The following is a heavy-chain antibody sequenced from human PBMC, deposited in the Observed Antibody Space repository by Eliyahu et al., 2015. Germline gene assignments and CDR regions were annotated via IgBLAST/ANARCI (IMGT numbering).Heavy chain of an antibody. CDR3: AKAEKSNYDILTGYYYYYGMDV. D-gene: IGHD3-9*01. J-gene: IGHJ6*04. CDR1: GFPFXSXG. CDR2: ISYDGSNK. Sequence: QVQLVESGGGVVQPGRSLRLPCAAXGFPFXSXGXPWVRQAPGKGLEWVAVISYDGSNKYYTDSVKGRFTISRDNSKNTLYLQMNNLRAEDTAVYYCAKAEKSNYDILTGYYYYYGMDVWGKGTTVTVSS. V-gene: IGHV3-30*18.